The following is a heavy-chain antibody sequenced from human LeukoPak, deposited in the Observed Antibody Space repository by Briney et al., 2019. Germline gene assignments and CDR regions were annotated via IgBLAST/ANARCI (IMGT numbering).Heavy chain of an antibody. CDR1: GASISSSSYY. V-gene: IGHV3-48*03. J-gene: IGHJ4*02. D-gene: IGHD1-26*01. CDR2: ISSSGSTI. Sequence: LSLTCTVSGASISSSSYYWGWVRQAPGKGLEWVSYISSSGSTIYYADSAKGRFTISRDNAKNSLYLQMNSLRAEDTAVYYCAREGGEWELLRTFDYWGQGTLVTVSS. CDR3: AREGGEWELLRTFDY.